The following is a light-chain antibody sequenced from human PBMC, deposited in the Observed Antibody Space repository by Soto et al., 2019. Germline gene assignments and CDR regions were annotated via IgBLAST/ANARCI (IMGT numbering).Light chain of an antibody. CDR1: QNIDMY. V-gene: IGKV1-5*03. J-gene: IGKJ1*01. CDR2: RAS. CDR3: QQSITYPWT. Sequence: DIQMTQSPSTLSASAGDRVTITCRASQNIDMYLAWYQQKPGQAPSLLIYRASSLQSGVPSRFSGSGSGTEFTLTISSLQPDDFATYYCQQSITYPWTFGQGTQVDIK.